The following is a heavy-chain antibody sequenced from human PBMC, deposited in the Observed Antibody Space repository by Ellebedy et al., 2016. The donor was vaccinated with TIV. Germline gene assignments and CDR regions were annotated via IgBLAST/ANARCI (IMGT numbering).Heavy chain of an antibody. CDR2: IYYSGIT. CDR1: GGSINNYY. J-gene: IGHJ4*02. V-gene: IGHV4-59*01. D-gene: IGHD1-26*01. Sequence: MPSETLSLTCTVSGGSINNYYWSWIRQTPGKGLEWIGYIYYSGITNYKPSLKSRVTMSVETSKNQFSLQLTSVTAADTAVYYWARDLRGTFWGQGTLVTVSS. CDR3: ARDLRGTF.